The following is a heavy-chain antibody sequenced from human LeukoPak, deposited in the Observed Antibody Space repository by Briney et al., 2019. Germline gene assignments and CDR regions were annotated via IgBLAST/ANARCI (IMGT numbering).Heavy chain of an antibody. CDR2: ISYDGSNK. J-gene: IGHJ6*03. CDR1: GFTFRSYV. V-gene: IGHV3-30-3*01. D-gene: IGHD6-6*01. Sequence: GGSLRLSCAASGFTFRSYVMNWVRQAPGKGLEWVAVISYDGSNKYHADSVKGRFTISRDNSKNTLYLQMNSLRAEDTAVYYCARRLGIAARRPLYYYYMDVWGKGTTVTASS. CDR3: ARRLGIAARRPLYYYYMDV.